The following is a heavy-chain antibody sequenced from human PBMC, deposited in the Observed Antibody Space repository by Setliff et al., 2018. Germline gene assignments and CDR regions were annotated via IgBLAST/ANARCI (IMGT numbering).Heavy chain of an antibody. CDR2: INRRGST. V-gene: IGHV4-61*09. D-gene: IGHD6-19*01. Sequence: SETLSLTCTVSGGSVNSGYDNWNWLRQPAGKGLEWIGHINRRGSTNFTPSLKSRVIISLDTSKNQFSLNLTSVTAADTAVYYCARASSGWYSAYYYYMDVWGKGTTVTVSS. CDR1: GGSVNSGYDN. CDR3: ARASSGWYSAYYYYMDV. J-gene: IGHJ6*03.